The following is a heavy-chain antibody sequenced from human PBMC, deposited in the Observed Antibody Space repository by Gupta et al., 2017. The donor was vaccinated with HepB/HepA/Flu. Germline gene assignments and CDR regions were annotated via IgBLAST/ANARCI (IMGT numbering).Heavy chain of an antibody. CDR2: IFYTGTS. J-gene: IGHJ6*03. V-gene: IGHV4-39*01. D-gene: IGHD4-17*01. CDR1: GGSLISSYY. CDR3: ARVMTSVTTYYYYYMDV. Sequence: QLQLQESGPGLVRPSETLPLNCTVSGGSLISSYYLAWIRQPPGKGLEWIGSIFYTGTSYYNPSLESRVTFSIDTSENQMSLQLTSVTAADTAVYYCARVMTSVTTYYYYYMDVWGKGTTVTVSS.